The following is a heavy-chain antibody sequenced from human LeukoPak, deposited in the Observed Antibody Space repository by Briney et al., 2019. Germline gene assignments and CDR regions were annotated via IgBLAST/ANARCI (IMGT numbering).Heavy chain of an antibody. Sequence: ASVKVSCKASGYTFTSYDINWVRQATGQGLEWMGWMNPNSGNTGYAQKFQGRVTMTEDTSTDTAYMELSSLRSEDTAVYYCATGNDSSGYYSRAEYFQHWGQGTLVTVSS. V-gene: IGHV1-8*01. J-gene: IGHJ1*01. CDR3: ATGNDSSGYYSRAEYFQH. CDR1: GYTFTSYD. D-gene: IGHD3-22*01. CDR2: MNPNSGNT.